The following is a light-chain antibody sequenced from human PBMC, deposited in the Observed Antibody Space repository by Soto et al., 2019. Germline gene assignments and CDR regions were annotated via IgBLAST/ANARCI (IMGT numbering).Light chain of an antibody. CDR3: QQRTNWI. CDR2: DAS. J-gene: IGKJ3*01. CDR1: QSVSSY. V-gene: IGKV3-11*01. Sequence: EIVLTQFPATLSLSPGERATLSCRASQSVSSYLAWYQQKPGQAPRLLIDDASNRATGMPTRFSGSGSGTDFTLTISRLEPEDFAVYDCQQRTNWIFGPGTKVEIK.